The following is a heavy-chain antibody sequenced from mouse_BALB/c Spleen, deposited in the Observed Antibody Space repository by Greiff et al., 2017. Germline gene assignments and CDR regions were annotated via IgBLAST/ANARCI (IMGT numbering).Heavy chain of an antibody. CDR1: GFTFSSYA. D-gene: IGHD2-1*01. V-gene: IGHV5-6-5*01. J-gene: IGHJ1*01. CDR3: ARDDGNHWYFDV. Sequence: EVQRVDSGGGLVKPGGSLKLSCAASGFTFSSYAMSWVRQTPEKRLEWVASISSGGSTYYPDSVKGRFTISRDNARNILYLQMSSLRSEDTAMYYCARDDGNHWYFDVWGAGTTVTVSS. CDR2: ISSGGST.